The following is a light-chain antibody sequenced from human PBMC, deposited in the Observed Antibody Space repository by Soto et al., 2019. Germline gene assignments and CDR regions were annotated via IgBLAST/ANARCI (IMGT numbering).Light chain of an antibody. J-gene: IGKJ1*01. CDR2: WAS. Sequence: DIVMTQSPDSLAVTLGERATINSKSSQSVLSSSNNRNYLAWYQQKSGQPPKLLIYWASTRESGVPDRFSGSGSGTDFTLTISSLQAEDVAAYYCQHYYSIPWTFGQGTRVEIK. V-gene: IGKV4-1*01. CDR3: QHYYSIPWT. CDR1: QSVLSSSNNRNY.